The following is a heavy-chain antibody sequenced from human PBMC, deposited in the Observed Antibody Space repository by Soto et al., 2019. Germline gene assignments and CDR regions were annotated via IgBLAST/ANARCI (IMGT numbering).Heavy chain of an antibody. J-gene: IGHJ3*02. CDR1: GFTFSNYY. V-gene: IGHV3-7*05. Sequence: EAQLVEAGGALVQPGGSLRLSCAASGFTFSNYYMTWVRQAPGKGLQWVASINQDGSEKYSVDSVKGRFTISRDNGKKSVYLQMNILRVEDTAVYYCARYVGEIWGPGTKVTVSS. CDR3: ARYVGEI. CDR2: INQDGSEK. D-gene: IGHD2-15*01.